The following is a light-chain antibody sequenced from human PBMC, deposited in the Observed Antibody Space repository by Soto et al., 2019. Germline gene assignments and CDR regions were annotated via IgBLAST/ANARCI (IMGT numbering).Light chain of an antibody. CDR3: QQDVTSPPIP. CDR1: PSISSSY. V-gene: IGKV3-20*01. CDR2: GAS. J-gene: IGKJ5*01. Sequence: IVLGQSAGLGGLCIIEKTTLSCRTIPSISSSYLAWYQQRPGQPPRLLISGASSRATGTPARFSGSGSGTDFAHAIRRLEPVESAVYYRQQDVTSPPIPVGQGIRLDLK.